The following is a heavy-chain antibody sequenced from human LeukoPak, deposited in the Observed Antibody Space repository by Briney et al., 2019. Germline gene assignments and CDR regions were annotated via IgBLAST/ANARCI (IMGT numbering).Heavy chain of an antibody. CDR3: ARTLAESGNYFDY. V-gene: IGHV3-53*01. Sequence: QTGGSLRLSCAASGFTVSYNYMNWVRQAPGKGLEWVSIIYSGGSTYYADSVKGRFTISRDNSKNTVYLQMNSLRAEDTAVYYCARTLAESGNYFDYWDLGTLVSVSS. CDR1: GFTVSYNY. J-gene: IGHJ4*02. D-gene: IGHD2-15*01. CDR2: IYSGGST.